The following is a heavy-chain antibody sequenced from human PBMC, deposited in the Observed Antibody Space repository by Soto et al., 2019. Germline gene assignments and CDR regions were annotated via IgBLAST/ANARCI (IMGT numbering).Heavy chain of an antibody. Sequence: GGSLRLSCAASGFTFSNYWMSWVRQAPGKGLEWVANTKQDGSVKNYVDSVKGRFTISRDNANNSLYLQMNGLRAEDTAVYYCARDYDGVLDYWGQGP. CDR1: GFTFSNYW. CDR2: TKQDGSVK. CDR3: ARDYDGVLDY. V-gene: IGHV3-7*01. D-gene: IGHD3-16*01. J-gene: IGHJ4*02.